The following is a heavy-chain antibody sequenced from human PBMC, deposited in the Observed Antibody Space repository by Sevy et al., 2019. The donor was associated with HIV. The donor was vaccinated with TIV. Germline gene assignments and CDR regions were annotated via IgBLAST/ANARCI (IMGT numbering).Heavy chain of an antibody. CDR3: ARAQMTTVIVDAAFDI. D-gene: IGHD4-4*01. CDR2: IYSGGST. J-gene: IGHJ3*02. CDR1: GFTVSSNY. Sequence: GGSLRLSCAASGFTVSSNYMSWVRQAPGKGLEWVPVIYSGGSTYYADSVKGRFTISRDNSKNTLYLQMNSLRAEDTAVYYCARAQMTTVIVDAAFDIWGQGTMVTVSS. V-gene: IGHV3-53*01.